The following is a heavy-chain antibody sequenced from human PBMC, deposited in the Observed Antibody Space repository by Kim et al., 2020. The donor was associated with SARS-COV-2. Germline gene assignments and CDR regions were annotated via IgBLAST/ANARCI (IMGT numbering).Heavy chain of an antibody. CDR1: GGPINGYY. J-gene: IGHJ5*01. D-gene: IGHD2-15*01. CDR3: ARTPHESSNLHNWFDA. CDR2: IYSSGAT. Sequence: SETLSLTCTVSGGPINGYYWSWIRQPPGKELEFIGYIYSSGATRYNPSLNSRVTISLDTPNNRVSLKLASLAAADTAVYYCARTPHESSNLHNWFDAWGQGTLVTVSS. V-gene: IGHV4-59*13.